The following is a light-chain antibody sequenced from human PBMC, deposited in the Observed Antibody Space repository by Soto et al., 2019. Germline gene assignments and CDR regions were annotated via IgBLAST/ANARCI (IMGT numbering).Light chain of an antibody. J-gene: IGKJ4*01. CDR2: WAS. CDR3: QQDFNTPR. CDR1: QTVLYSSNNKNY. Sequence: DIVMTQSPDSLPVSLGERATINCKSSQTVLYSSNNKNYLAWYQQKPGQPPKLLIYWASTRSSGVADLFSSSVSGPDFTLTNSRLQVEDVAVYYCQQDFNTPRFGGGTKVVMK. V-gene: IGKV4-1*01.